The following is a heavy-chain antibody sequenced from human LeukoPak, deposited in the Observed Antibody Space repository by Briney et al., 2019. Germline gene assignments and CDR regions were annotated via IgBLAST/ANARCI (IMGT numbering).Heavy chain of an antibody. CDR1: GGSISSSSYY. J-gene: IGHJ4*02. Sequence: SETLSLTCTVSGGSISSSSYYWGWIRQPPGKGLEWIGSIYYSGSTYYNPSRKSRVTISVDTSKTQFSLKLSSVTAADTAVYYCARQEANGYSYGYLMGLYFDYWGQGTLVTVSS. D-gene: IGHD5-18*01. CDR3: ARQEANGYSYGYLMGLYFDY. V-gene: IGHV4-39*01. CDR2: IYYSGST.